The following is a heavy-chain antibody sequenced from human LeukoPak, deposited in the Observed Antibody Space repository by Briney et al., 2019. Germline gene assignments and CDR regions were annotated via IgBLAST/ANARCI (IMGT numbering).Heavy chain of an antibody. D-gene: IGHD3-9*01. CDR1: GYTFTSYY. CDR2: INPSGGST. J-gene: IGHJ4*02. Sequence: ASVKVSCKTSGYTFTSYYMHRVRQAPGQGLEWMGIINPSGGSTGYAQKFQGRVTVTRDLSTSTVYMELSSLRSEDTAVYYCARDVDFDWLPQLDYWGQGTLVTVSS. V-gene: IGHV1-46*01. CDR3: ARDVDFDWLPQLDY.